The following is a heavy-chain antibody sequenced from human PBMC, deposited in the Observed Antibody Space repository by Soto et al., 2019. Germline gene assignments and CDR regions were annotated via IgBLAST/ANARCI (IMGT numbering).Heavy chain of an antibody. D-gene: IGHD5-12*01. V-gene: IGHV3-30-3*01. CDR2: ISYDGSNK. CDR1: GFTFSSYA. J-gene: IGHJ6*02. CDR3: ARNRDGYNWYYGMDG. Sequence: QVQLVESGGGVVQPGRSLRLSCAASGFTFSSYAMHWVRQAPGKGLEWVAVISYDGSNKYYADSVKGRFTISRDNSKNTLYLQMNSLRAEDTAVYYCARNRDGYNWYYGMDGRGQGTTVTVAS.